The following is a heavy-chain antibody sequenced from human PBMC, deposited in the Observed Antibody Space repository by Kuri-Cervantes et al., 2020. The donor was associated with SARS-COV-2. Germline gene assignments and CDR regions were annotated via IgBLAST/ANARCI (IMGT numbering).Heavy chain of an antibody. V-gene: IGHV3-7*01. J-gene: IGHJ6*03. CDR3: ARASAGSSWGYYYYMDV. CDR1: GISFSYYW. CDR2: IKQDGSEK. D-gene: IGHD1-26*01. Sequence: GTLTLTCEASGISFSYYWMTWVRQTPGRGLGWVANIKQDGSEKYYEDSVKGRFTISRDNAGNSLFLQMTSLRSEDTAVYYCARASAGSSWGYYYYMDVWGIGTTVTVSS.